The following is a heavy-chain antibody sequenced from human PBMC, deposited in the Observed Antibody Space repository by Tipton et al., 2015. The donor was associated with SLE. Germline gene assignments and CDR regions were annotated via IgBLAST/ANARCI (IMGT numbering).Heavy chain of an antibody. D-gene: IGHD1-14*01. J-gene: IGHJ6*02. CDR1: GFTFNAYA. CDR2: TWFDGSGK. Sequence: RSLRLSCAASGFTFNAYAMHWVRQAPGKGLEWVAFTWFDGSGKYYADSVKGRFTISGDNSKTTLYLQMNGLRADDTAVYFCAKDFRPDHGDDYDYYAMDVWGQGTTVAVS. CDR3: AKDFRPDHGDDYDYYAMDV. V-gene: IGHV3-33*06.